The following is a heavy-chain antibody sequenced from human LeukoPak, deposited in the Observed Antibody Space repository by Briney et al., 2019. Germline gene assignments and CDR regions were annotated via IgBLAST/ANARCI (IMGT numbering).Heavy chain of an antibody. D-gene: IGHD3-9*01. CDR2: IYSGGST. V-gene: IGHV3-66*01. Sequence: PGGSLRLSCAASGFTVSSNYMSWVRQAPGKGLEWVSVIYSGGSTYYADYVKGRFTISRDNSKNPLYLQMNSLRAEDTAVYYCAREMEEILTGPPGYGMDVWGQGTTVTVSS. CDR1: GFTVSSNY. J-gene: IGHJ6*02. CDR3: AREMEEILTGPPGYGMDV.